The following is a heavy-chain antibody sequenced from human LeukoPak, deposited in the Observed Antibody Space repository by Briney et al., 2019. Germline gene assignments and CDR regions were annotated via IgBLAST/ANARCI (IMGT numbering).Heavy chain of an antibody. J-gene: IGHJ6*03. CDR2: IYYSGST. V-gene: IGHV4-61*05. Sequence: PSETLSLTCTVSGGSISSSSYYWGWIRQPPGKGLEWIGYIYYSGSTNYNPSLKSRVTISVDTSKNQFSLKLSSVTAADTAVFYCARTTEGYCSGGNCYYYYYYMDVWGKGTTVTVSS. CDR1: GGSISSSSYY. D-gene: IGHD2-15*01. CDR3: ARTTEGYCSGGNCYYYYYYMDV.